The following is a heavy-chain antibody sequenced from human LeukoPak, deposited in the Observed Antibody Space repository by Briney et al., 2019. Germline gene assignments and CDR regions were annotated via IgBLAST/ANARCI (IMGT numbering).Heavy chain of an antibody. V-gene: IGHV4-61*02. CDR1: GDSISSGDYY. CDR3: ARLFGYSYGSVDY. CDR2: ISSSGST. Sequence: PSQTLSLTCTVSGDSISSGDYYWSWIRQPAGKGLEWIGRISSSGSTYYNPSLKSRVTISVDTSKNQFSLKLSSVTAADTAVYYCARLFGYSYGSVDYWGQGTLVTVSS. D-gene: IGHD5-18*01. J-gene: IGHJ4*02.